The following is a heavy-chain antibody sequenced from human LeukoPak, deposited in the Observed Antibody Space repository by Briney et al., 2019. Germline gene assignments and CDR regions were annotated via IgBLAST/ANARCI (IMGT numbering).Heavy chain of an antibody. CDR1: GFTFSSYA. J-gene: IGHJ4*02. CDR2: ISYDGSNK. Sequence: PGGSLRLSCAASGFTFSSYAMHWVRQAPGKGLEWVAVISYDGSNKYYADSVKGRFAISRDNSKNTLYLQMNSLRAEDTAVYYCARGPQFGFDYWGQGTLVTVSS. V-gene: IGHV3-30*09. CDR3: ARGPQFGFDY. D-gene: IGHD3-10*01.